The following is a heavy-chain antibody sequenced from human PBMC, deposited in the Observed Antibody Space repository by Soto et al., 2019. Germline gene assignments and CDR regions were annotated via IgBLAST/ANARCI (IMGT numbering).Heavy chain of an antibody. CDR3: AKGGIAAAEAPAWFDP. J-gene: IGHJ5*02. Sequence: PGGALRLSCAASGFTFRSYGMHWVRQAPGKGLEWVAVISYDGSNKYYADSVKGRFTISRDNSKNTLYLQMNSLRAEDTAVYYCAKGGIAAAEAPAWFDPWGQGTLVTVSS. V-gene: IGHV3-30*18. CDR2: ISYDGSNK. D-gene: IGHD6-13*01. CDR1: GFTFRSYG.